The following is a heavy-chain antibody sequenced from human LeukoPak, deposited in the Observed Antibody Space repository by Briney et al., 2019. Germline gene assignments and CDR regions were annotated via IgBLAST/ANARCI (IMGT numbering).Heavy chain of an antibody. J-gene: IGHJ2*01. D-gene: IGHD2-2*01. CDR2: INHSGST. CDR3: ARRVVVVPAAILQSRYFDL. CDR1: GGSFSGYY. Sequence: PSETLSLTCAVYGGSFSGYYWSWIRQPPGKGLEWIGEINHSGSTNYNPSLKSRVTISVGTSKNQFSLKLSSVTAADTAVYYCARRVVVVPAAILQSRYFDLWGRGTLVTVSS. V-gene: IGHV4-34*01.